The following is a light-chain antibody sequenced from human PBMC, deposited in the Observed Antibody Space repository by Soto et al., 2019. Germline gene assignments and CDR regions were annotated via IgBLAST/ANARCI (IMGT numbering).Light chain of an antibody. CDR2: EVN. CDR3: SSYAGNHNMI. V-gene: IGLV2-8*01. J-gene: IGLJ2*01. Sequence: QSVLTQPPSASGSPGPSVTISCTGTSSDVGGYIFVSWYEQHPGKAPKLIIYEVNRRPSGVPERFAGYKSGNTDSLTVSGLQDADEGDYYCSSYAGNHNMIFGGGTKLTVL. CDR1: SSDVGGYIF.